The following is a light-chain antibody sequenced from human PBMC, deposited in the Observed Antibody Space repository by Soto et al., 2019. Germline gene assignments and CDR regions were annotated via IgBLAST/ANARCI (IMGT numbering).Light chain of an antibody. Sequence: DIQMTQSPSTLSASVGDRVTITCRFSQIIDNWLAWYQQKPGKVPNLLIYKASTLQSGVPSRFRGSGSGTEFTLTISTLQSEDVEVYYCLEYNNWPWTFGQGTKVDIK. J-gene: IGKJ1*01. CDR3: LEYNNWPWT. V-gene: IGKV1-5*03. CDR2: KAS. CDR1: QIIDNW.